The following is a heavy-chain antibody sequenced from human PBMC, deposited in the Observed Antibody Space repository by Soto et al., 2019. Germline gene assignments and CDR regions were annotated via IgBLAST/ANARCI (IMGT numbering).Heavy chain of an antibody. D-gene: IGHD1-26*01. CDR2: ISHSGST. CDR3: ARVIGGRRRVDAFEI. V-gene: IGHV4-34*01. Sequence: QVQLQQWGAGLLKPSETLSLTCAVYGGSFSGYYWSWIRQPPGKGLEWIGEISHSGSTNYNPSLKSRVTISVDTSKNQFSLKLSSVTAADTAVYYCARVIGGRRRVDAFEIWGQGTMVTVSS. J-gene: IGHJ3*02. CDR1: GGSFSGYY.